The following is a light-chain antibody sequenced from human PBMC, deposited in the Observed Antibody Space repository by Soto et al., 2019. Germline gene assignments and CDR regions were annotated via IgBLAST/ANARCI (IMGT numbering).Light chain of an antibody. CDR3: QQCNNWPYI. V-gene: IGKV3-15*01. Sequence: EVVMTQSPATLSLSPGERATLSCRASQSVSSNLVWYQQKPGQATRLLIYDSSTRATGIPARFSGSGSGTEFTLAISSLQSEDFALYVCQQCNNWPYIVGHGTKLEIK. CDR2: DSS. J-gene: IGKJ2*01. CDR1: QSVSSN.